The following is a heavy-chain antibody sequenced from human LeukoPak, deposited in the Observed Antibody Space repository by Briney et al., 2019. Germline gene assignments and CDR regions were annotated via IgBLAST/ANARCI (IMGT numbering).Heavy chain of an antibody. D-gene: IGHD1-14*01. J-gene: IGHJ4*02. CDR3: AKVPRTNHDNFFDY. V-gene: IGHV3-48*01. Sequence: GGSLRLSCAASGFTFSNYDMNWVRPAPGKGLEWVSFISSNSDIIHYADSVKGRFTISRDNAKNSLFLQMNSLRAEDTALYYCAKVPRTNHDNFFDYWGQGTLVTVSS. CDR1: GFTFSNYD. CDR2: ISSNSDII.